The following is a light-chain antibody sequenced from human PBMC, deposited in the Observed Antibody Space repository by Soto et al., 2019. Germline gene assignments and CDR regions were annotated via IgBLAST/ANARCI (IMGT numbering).Light chain of an antibody. CDR1: QGIYNF. CDR2: AAS. V-gene: IGKV1-27*01. J-gene: IGKJ4*01. CDR3: LKYNTAPLT. Sequence: DIQMTQSPSSLSASVGDRITITCRASQGIYNFLAWYQQSPGKVPTLLIYAASTLRSGVPSRFSGSGSGTDFNLTISSLQPEDVATYYCLKYNTAPLTFGGGTKVEIK.